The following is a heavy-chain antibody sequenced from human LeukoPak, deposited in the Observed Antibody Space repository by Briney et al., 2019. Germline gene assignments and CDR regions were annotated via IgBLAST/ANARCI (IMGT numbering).Heavy chain of an antibody. CDR3: ARGGWGRSECYYMDV. J-gene: IGHJ6*03. D-gene: IGHD3-16*01. Sequence: SETLSLTCAVYGGSFSGYYWSWIRQPPGKGLEWIGEINHSGSTNYNPSLKSRVTISVDTSKNQFSLKLSSVTAADTAVYYCARGGWGRSECYYMDVWGKGTTVTVSS. CDR2: INHSGST. V-gene: IGHV4-34*01. CDR1: GGSFSGYY.